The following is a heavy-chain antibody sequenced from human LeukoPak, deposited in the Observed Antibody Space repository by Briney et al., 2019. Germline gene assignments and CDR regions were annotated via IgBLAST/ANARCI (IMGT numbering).Heavy chain of an antibody. V-gene: IGHV1-2*02. D-gene: IGHD2-15*01. CDR1: GYTFTGYY. CDR2: INPNSGGT. CDR3: AGDYSGGSCYSNSFDY. Sequence: ASVKVSCKASGYTFTGYYMHWVRQAPGQGLEWMGWINPNSGGTNYAQKFQGRVTMTRDTSISAAYMELSRLRSDDTAVYYCAGDYSGGSCYSNSFDYWGQGTLVTVSS. J-gene: IGHJ4*02.